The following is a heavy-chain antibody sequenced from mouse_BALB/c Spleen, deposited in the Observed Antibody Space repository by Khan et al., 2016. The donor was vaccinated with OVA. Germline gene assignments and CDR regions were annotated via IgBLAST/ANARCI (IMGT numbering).Heavy chain of an antibody. Sequence: VESGGGVVKPGGSLKLSCSASGFTFSSFAMSWVRQTPEKRLEWVATISTGGHYTFYPDSVKGRFTISRDNARNTLYLHMSSLRSEDTPMYYCARSLVDYYAMDYWGQGTSVTVSS. V-gene: IGHV5-9-3*01. CDR2: ISTGGHYT. CDR3: ARSLVDYYAMDY. D-gene: IGHD2-2*01. J-gene: IGHJ4*01. CDR1: GFTFSSFA.